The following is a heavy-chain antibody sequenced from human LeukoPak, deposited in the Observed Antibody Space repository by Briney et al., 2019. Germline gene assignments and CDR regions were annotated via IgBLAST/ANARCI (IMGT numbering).Heavy chain of an antibody. J-gene: IGHJ5*01. V-gene: IGHV4-39*07. CDR1: GGSISSYNYF. CDR2: ISYSGNT. CDR3: ARVRTGSQSDS. Sequence: SETLSLTCTVSGGSISSYNYFWVWIRQPPGKGLEWIASISYSGNTFYNASFKSRATISRDTSKNQFSLKLTSLTAADSAVHYCARVRTGSQSDSWGQGTLVIVSS. D-gene: IGHD3-10*01.